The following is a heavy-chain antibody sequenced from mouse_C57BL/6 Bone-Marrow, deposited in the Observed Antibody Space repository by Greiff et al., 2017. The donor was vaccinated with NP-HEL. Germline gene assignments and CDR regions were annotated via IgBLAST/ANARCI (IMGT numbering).Heavy chain of an antibody. D-gene: IGHD1-1*01. Sequence: DVQLQESGPVLVKPGASVKMSCKASGYTFTDYYMNWVKQSHGKSLEWIGVINPYNGGTSYNQKFKGKATLTVDKSSSTAYMELNSLTSEDSAVYYCLYYYGSSYDYWGQGTTLTVSS. CDR3: LYYYGSSYDY. CDR2: INPYNGGT. J-gene: IGHJ2*01. CDR1: GYTFTDYY. V-gene: IGHV1-19*01.